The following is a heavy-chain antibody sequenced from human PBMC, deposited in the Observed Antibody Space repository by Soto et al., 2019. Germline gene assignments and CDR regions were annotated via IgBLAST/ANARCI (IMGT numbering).Heavy chain of an antibody. J-gene: IGHJ4*02. CDR2: IGTSAST. D-gene: IGHD2-2*01. CDR1: GFTFSSYS. CDR3: ADLSRYCTSANCD. Sequence: VRLLESGGGLVQPGGSLRLSCAASGFTFSSYSMSWVRQAPGKGLEWVSTIGTSASTYYGDSVRCWFTISRDNSRNTLYLQMNSLRAEDTAVYYCADLSRYCTSANCDWGQGTLVTVSS. V-gene: IGHV3-23*01.